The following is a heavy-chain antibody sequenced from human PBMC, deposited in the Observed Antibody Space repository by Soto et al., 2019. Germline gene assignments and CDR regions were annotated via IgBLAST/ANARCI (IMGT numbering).Heavy chain of an antibody. CDR1: GESISSSSYY. CDR2: IYYSGRT. J-gene: IGHJ4*01. D-gene: IGHD2-21*02. V-gene: IGHV4-39*01. CDR3: ARQRTTVVTQAYFDH. Sequence: SETLSLTCIVSGESISSSSYYWGWIRQPPGKGLEWIGSIYYSGRTYYNPSFKSRVTISIDTSKNQFSLKLSSVTATDTAVYYCARQRTTVVTQAYFDHWGRGVLVTVSS.